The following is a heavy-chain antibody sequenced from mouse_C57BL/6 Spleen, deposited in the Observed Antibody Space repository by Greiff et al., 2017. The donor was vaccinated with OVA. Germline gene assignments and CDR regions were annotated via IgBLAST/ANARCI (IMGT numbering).Heavy chain of an antibody. J-gene: IGHJ3*01. D-gene: IGHD1-1*01. Sequence: QVQLQQPGAELVKPGASVKLSCKASGYTFTSYWMQWVKQRPGQGLEWIGEIDPSDSYTNYNQKFKGKATLTVDTSSRTAYMRLSSLTSEDSAVYYCARGDYGSSSAWFAYWGQGTLVTVSA. CDR2: IDPSDSYT. V-gene: IGHV1-50*01. CDR3: ARGDYGSSSAWFAY. CDR1: GYTFTSYW.